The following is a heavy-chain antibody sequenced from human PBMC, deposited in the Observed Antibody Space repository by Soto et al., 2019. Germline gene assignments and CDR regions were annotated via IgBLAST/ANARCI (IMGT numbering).Heavy chain of an antibody. CDR1: GGSFSGYY. J-gene: IGHJ5*02. CDR2: INHSGST. V-gene: IGHV4-34*01. Sequence: QVQLQQWGAGLLKPSETLSLTCAVYGGSFSGYYWSWIRQPPGKGLEWIGEINHSGSTNYNPSLNSRFSMSVDTPKNQFSLNVSAVAAEDTAGYYCARGRRYCSGDSCYSKAFAPWGQGSLVTASS. D-gene: IGHD2-15*01. CDR3: ARGRRYCSGDSCYSKAFAP.